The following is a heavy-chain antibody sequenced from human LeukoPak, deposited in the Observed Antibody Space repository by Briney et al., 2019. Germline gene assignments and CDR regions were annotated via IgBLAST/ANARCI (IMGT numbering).Heavy chain of an antibody. D-gene: IGHD1/OR15-1a*01. CDR3: ARPGAASTGTNFHH. CDR2: INCRTGGT. V-gene: IGHV1-2*02. Sequence: ASVKVPCKASGYTFTDYYIHWVRQAPGQGLEWMGWINCRTGGTNYAQKFQGRVTMTRDTFTKTVYMELTSLRSDDTAVYYCARPGAASTGTNFHHWGQGTLATVSS. J-gene: IGHJ1*01. CDR1: GYTFTDYY.